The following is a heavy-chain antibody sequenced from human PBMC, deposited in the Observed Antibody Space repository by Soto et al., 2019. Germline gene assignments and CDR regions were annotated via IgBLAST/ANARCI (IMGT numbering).Heavy chain of an antibody. V-gene: IGHV1-69*14. Sequence: QVQLVQSGAEVKKPESSVKVSCKAPGGTFSTYAISWVRQAPGQGLEWMGGIIPMFGTANYAQRFQDRVTXNXXKTTNTVYMELSSLRSEDTAVYFCASGIQLWLRRINNGYSGWGQGTLVTVSS. J-gene: IGHJ4*02. CDR2: IIPMFGTA. CDR1: GGTFSTYA. D-gene: IGHD5-18*01. CDR3: ASGIQLWLRRINNGYSG.